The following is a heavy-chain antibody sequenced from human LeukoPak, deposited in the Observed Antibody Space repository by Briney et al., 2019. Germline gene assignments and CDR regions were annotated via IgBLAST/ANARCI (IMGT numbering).Heavy chain of an antibody. CDR3: ARGGTTVVTPRGYYYYYMDV. CDR2: IYYSGST. CDR1: GYSISSGYY. Sequence: PSETLSLTCTVSGYSISSGYYWGWIRQPPGKGLEWIGYIYYSGSTNYNPSLKSRVTVSVDTSKNQFSLKLSSVTAADTAVYYCARGGTTVVTPRGYYYYYMDVWGKGTTVTISS. V-gene: IGHV4-61*01. D-gene: IGHD4-23*01. J-gene: IGHJ6*03.